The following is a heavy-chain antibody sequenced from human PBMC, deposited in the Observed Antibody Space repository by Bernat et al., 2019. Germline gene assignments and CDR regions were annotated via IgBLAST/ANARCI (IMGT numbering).Heavy chain of an antibody. CDR3: ATLYFYGSGTYSNFDY. D-gene: IGHD3-10*01. CDR1: GGSISSTTYY. V-gene: IGHV4-39*01. Sequence: QLQLQESGPGLVNPSETLSLTCAVSGGSISSTTYYWGWIRQPPGKGLEWIEIIYYSGSSYYNPSLKSRVTISVDTSKNQFSLKLSSVTAADTAVYYCATLYFYGSGTYSNFDYWGQGTLVTVSS. CDR2: IYYSGSS. J-gene: IGHJ4*02.